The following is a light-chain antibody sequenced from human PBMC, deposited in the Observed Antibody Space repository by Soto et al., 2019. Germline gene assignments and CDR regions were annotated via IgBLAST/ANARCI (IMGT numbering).Light chain of an antibody. CDR2: GAS. CDR3: QQYNNWPPGP. J-gene: IGKJ1*01. V-gene: IGKV3-15*01. CDR1: QSVSSN. Sequence: EIVMTQSPATLSVSPGERATLSCRASQSVSSNLAWYQQKPGQAPRLLIYGASTRATGVPARFSGSGSGTEFALTISSLQSEDFALYFCQQYNNWPPGPFGQGTKVDIK.